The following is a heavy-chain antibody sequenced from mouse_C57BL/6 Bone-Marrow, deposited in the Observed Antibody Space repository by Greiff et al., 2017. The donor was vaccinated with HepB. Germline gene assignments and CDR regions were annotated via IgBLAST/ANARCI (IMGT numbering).Heavy chain of an antibody. J-gene: IGHJ4*01. D-gene: IGHD2-3*01. CDR1: GYAFSSSW. CDR2: IYPGDGDT. CDR3: ARSVYDGYPYAMDY. Sequence: QVQLKESGPELVKPGASVKISCKASGYAFSSSWMNWVKQRPGKGLEWIGRIYPGDGDTNYNGKFKGKATLTADKSSSTAYMQLSSLTSEDSAVYFCARSVYDGYPYAMDYWGQGTSVTVSS. V-gene: IGHV1-82*01.